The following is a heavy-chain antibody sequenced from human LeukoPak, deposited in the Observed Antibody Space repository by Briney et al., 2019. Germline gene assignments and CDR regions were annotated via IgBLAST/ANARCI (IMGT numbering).Heavy chain of an antibody. Sequence: ASVKVSCKASGYTFTGYYMHWVRQAPGQGLEWMGWINPNSGGTNYAQKFQGRVTMTRDTCISPAYMELSRLRSDDTAVYYCATSIVGATRDYWGQGTLVTVSS. CDR1: GYTFTGYY. CDR2: INPNSGGT. CDR3: ATSIVGATRDY. J-gene: IGHJ4*02. V-gene: IGHV1-2*02. D-gene: IGHD1-26*01.